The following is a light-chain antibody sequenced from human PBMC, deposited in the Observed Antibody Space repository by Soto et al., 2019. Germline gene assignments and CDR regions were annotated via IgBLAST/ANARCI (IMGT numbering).Light chain of an antibody. CDR3: QQRSNWPRT. CDR1: QSVSSY. V-gene: IGKV3-11*01. Sequence: EIVLTQSPATLSLSPGERATLSCRASQSVSSYLAWYQQKPGQAPRLLIYDASNRATGIPARFSGSGSGTDFTLNISSLEPEDFAVYYCQQRSNWPRTFGQGTKLEI. J-gene: IGKJ2*01. CDR2: DAS.